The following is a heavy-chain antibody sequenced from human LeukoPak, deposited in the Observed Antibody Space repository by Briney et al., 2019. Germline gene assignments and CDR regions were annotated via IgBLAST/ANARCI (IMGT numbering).Heavy chain of an antibody. CDR2: INPSGGTT. D-gene: IGHD4-11*01. Sequence: ASVKVSCKPSGYTFTNYYIHWVRQAPGQGVEWLGIINPSGGTTTYEQNFQGRVTMTRETTTSTAYMEVSSLGSEGTAVYYCARLRNYFSFAYWGQGTLVTVSS. V-gene: IGHV1-46*01. CDR3: ARLRNYFSFAY. J-gene: IGHJ4*02. CDR1: GYTFTNYY.